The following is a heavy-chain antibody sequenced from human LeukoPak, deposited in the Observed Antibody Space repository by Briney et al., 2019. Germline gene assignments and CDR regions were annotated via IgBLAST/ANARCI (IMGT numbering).Heavy chain of an antibody. CDR3: ARGPPYYYDRSGYYYGPLLASYYYYYGMDV. V-gene: IGHV4-34*01. CDR2: INHSGST. Sequence: SETLSLTCAVYGGSFSGYYWSWIRQPPGKGLEWIGEINHSGSTNYNPSLKSRVTISVDTSKNQFSLKLSSVTAADTAVYYCARGPPYYYDRSGYYYGPLLASYYYYYGMDVWGQGTTVTVSS. J-gene: IGHJ6*02. D-gene: IGHD3-22*01. CDR1: GGSFSGYY.